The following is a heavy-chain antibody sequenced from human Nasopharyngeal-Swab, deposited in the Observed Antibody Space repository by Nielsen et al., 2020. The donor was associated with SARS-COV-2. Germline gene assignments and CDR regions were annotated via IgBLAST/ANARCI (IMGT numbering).Heavy chain of an antibody. V-gene: IGHV3-7*01. CDR3: ARDFYGSGSYYNAYGMDV. CDR2: IKQDGSEK. D-gene: IGHD3-10*01. Sequence: VRQAPGKGLEWVANIKQDGSEKYYVDSVKGRFTISRDNAKDSLYLQMNSLRAEDTAVYYCARDFYGSGSYYNAYGMDVWGLGTTVTVSS. J-gene: IGHJ6*02.